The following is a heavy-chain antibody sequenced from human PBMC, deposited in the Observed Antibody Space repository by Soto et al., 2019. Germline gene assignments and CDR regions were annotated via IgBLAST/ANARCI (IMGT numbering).Heavy chain of an antibody. V-gene: IGHV3-33*01. Sequence: GGSLRLSCAASGFTFSSYGMHWVRQAPGKGLEWVAVIWYDGSNKYYADSVKGRFTISRDNSKNTLYLQMNSLRAEDTAVYYCARGRREVVVAATYYMDVWGKGTTVTVSS. CDR2: IWYDGSNK. J-gene: IGHJ6*03. CDR3: ARGRREVVVAATYYMDV. D-gene: IGHD2-15*01. CDR1: GFTFSSYG.